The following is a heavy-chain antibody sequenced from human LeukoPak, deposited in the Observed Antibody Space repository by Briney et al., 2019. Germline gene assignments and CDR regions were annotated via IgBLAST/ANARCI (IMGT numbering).Heavy chain of an antibody. CDR2: IYSGGST. J-gene: IGHJ4*02. CDR1: GFTVSSNY. Sequence: GALRLSCAASGFTVSSNYMSWVRQAPGKGLEWVSVIYSGGSTYYADSVKGRFTISRDNSKNTLYLQMNSLRAEDTAVYYCARAGYSYGYGGNFDYWGQGTLVTVSS. D-gene: IGHD5-18*01. CDR3: ARAGYSYGYGGNFDY. V-gene: IGHV3-53*01.